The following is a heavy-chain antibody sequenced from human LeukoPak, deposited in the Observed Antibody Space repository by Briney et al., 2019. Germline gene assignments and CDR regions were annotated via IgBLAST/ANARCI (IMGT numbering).Heavy chain of an antibody. D-gene: IGHD2-15*01. CDR2: INPNSGGT. J-gene: IGHJ5*02. CDR3: ARGDCSGGSCYGNWFDP. V-gene: IGHV1-2*02. CDR1: GYTFTGYY. Sequence: ASVKVSCKASGYTFTGYYMRWVRQAPGQGLEWMGWINPNSGGTNYAQRFQGRVTMTRDTSISTAYMELSRLRSDDTAVYYCARGDCSGGSCYGNWFDPWGQGTLVTVSS.